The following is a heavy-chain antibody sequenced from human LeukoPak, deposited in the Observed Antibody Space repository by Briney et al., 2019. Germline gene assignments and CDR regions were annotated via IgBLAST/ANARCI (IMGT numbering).Heavy chain of an antibody. Sequence: ASVKVSCKASGGTFSSYAISWVRQAPGQGLEWMGGIIPIFGTANYAQKFQGRVTITADESTSTAYMELSRLRSDDTAVYYCARIYGGNSPDAFDIWGQGTMVTVSS. CDR2: IIPIFGTA. V-gene: IGHV1-69*13. D-gene: IGHD4-23*01. CDR3: ARIYGGNSPDAFDI. J-gene: IGHJ3*02. CDR1: GGTFSSYA.